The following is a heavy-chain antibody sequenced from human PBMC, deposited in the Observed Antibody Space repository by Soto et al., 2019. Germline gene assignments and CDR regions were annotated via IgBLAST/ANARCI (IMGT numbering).Heavy chain of an antibody. V-gene: IGHV4-31*03. CDR1: GGSISSSSYY. CDR2: IYYSGST. CDR3: ALEKYYDFWSGYYAPTHNWFDP. J-gene: IGHJ5*02. D-gene: IGHD3-3*01. Sequence: PSETLSLTCTVSGGSISSSSYYWGWIRQHPGKGLEWIGYIYYSGSTYYNPSLKSRVTISVDTSKNQFSLKLSSVTAADTAVYYCALEKYYDFWSGYYAPTHNWFDPWGQGTLVTVSS.